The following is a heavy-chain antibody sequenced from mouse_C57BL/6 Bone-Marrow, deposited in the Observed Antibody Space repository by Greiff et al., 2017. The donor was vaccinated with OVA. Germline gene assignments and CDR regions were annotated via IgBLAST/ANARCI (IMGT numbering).Heavy chain of an antibody. D-gene: IGHD3-3*01. CDR2: ISDGGSYT. CDR1: GFTFSSYA. J-gene: IGHJ2*01. V-gene: IGHV5-4*01. CDR3: ARDRDYFDY. Sequence: EVQLVESGGGLVKPGGSLKLSCAASGFTFSSYAMSWVRQTPEKRLEWVATISDGGSYTSYPDNVKGRFTISRDNAKNNLYLQMSHLKSEDTAMYYCARDRDYFDYWGQGTTLTVSS.